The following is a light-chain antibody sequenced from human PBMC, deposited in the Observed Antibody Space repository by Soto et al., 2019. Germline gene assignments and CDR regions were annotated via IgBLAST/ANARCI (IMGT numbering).Light chain of an antibody. Sequence: QAVLTQSSAASASLGSSGRLTFTPSSGHSSYIIAWHQQQPGQAPRYLLKLEESGRYNMGSGVPDRFSGSSSGADRYVAISILQFEDEADYYCETLDSNTWVFGGGTKLTVL. J-gene: IGLJ3*02. CDR3: ETLDSNTWV. CDR2: LEESGRY. V-gene: IGLV4-60*02. CDR1: SGHSSYI.